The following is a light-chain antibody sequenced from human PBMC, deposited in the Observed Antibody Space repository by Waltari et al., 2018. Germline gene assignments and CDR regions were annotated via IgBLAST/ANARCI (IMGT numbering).Light chain of an antibody. CDR2: ANN. J-gene: IGLJ1*01. CDR1: SSNIGAGYD. V-gene: IGLV1-40*01. CDR3: QSYDSSLSGYV. Sequence: QSVLRQPPSVSGAPGQRVTISCTGSSSNIGAGYDVHWYQPHPGTAPKVLLSANNNRHSGVPDRFSGSKSGTSASLAITGLQAEDEADYYCQSYDSSLSGYVFGTGTKVTVL.